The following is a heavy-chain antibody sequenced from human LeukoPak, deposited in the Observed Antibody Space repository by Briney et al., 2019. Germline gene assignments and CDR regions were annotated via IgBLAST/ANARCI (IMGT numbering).Heavy chain of an antibody. D-gene: IGHD3-10*01. CDR3: AKDLDYYGSRDWFDP. CDR2: ISGSGGST. V-gene: IGHV3-23*01. J-gene: IGHJ5*02. Sequence: GGSLRLSCVASGFTFSSYAMSWVRQAPGKGLEWVSAISGSGGSTYYADSVKGRFTISRDNSKNTLYLQMNSLRAEDTAVYYCAKDLDYYGSRDWFDPWGQGTLVTVSS. CDR1: GFTFSSYA.